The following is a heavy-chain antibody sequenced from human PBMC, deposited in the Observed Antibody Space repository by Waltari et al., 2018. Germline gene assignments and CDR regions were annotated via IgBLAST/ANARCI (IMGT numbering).Heavy chain of an antibody. Sequence: QVQLQESGPGLLKPSETLSLTCAVSGYSISSGYYWGWIRQPPEGGLEWIGIMYHSGNTYYNPSLKSRVTMSLDTSKNQFALKLSSVTAADTAVYYCARVHSVSYAQASWFDPWGQGTLVTVSS. D-gene: IGHD1-26*01. CDR2: MYHSGNT. V-gene: IGHV4-38-2*01. CDR3: ARVHSVSYAQASWFDP. CDR1: GYSISSGYY. J-gene: IGHJ5*02.